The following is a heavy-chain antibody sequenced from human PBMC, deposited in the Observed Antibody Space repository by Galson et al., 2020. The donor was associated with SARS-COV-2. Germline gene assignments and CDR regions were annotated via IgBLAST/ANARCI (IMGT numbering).Heavy chain of an antibody. J-gene: IGHJ4*02. CDR1: GYTFTSYD. CDR3: ARGRLRNTYIVVVVAATIYYFDY. CDR2: MNPNSGNT. D-gene: IGHD2-15*01. V-gene: IGHV1-8*01. Sequence: ASVKVSCKASGYTFTSYDINWVRQATGQGLEWMGWMNPNSGNTGYAQKFQGRVTMTRNTSISTAYMELSSLRSEDTAVYYCARGRLRNTYIVVVVAATIYYFDYWGQGTLVTVSS.